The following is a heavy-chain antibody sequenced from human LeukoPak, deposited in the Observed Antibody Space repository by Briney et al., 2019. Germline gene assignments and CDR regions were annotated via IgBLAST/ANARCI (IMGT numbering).Heavy chain of an antibody. J-gene: IGHJ6*03. CDR3: AKGSKAVLFTRDHYMDV. V-gene: IGHV3-30*02. CDR1: GFTFSRYA. CDR2: IQYEGRNK. Sequence: GGSLRLSCAASGFTFSRYAMHWVRQAPGTGLEWVAFIQYEGRNKYYADSVRGRFTISRDNSKNTLYLHMNSLRAEDTAVYFCAKGSKAVLFTRDHYMDVWGKGTTVTISS. D-gene: IGHD6-19*01.